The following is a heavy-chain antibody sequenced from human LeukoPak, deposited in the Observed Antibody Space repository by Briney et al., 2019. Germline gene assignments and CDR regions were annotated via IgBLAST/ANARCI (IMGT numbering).Heavy chain of an antibody. CDR2: ISGSGGST. CDR3: ARLVPATNYFDY. D-gene: IGHD2-2*01. CDR1: GFTFSSYA. Sequence: PGGSLRLSCAASGFTFSSYAMSWVRQAPGKGLEWVSSISGSGGSTSYADSVKGRFTISRDNSKNTLYLQMNSLRGEDTAIYYCARLVPATNYFDYWGQGTLVTVST. J-gene: IGHJ4*02. V-gene: IGHV3-23*01.